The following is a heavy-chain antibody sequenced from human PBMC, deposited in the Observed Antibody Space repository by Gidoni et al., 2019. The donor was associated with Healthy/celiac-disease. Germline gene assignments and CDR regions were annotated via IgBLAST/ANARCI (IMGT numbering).Heavy chain of an antibody. CDR2: IYSGGST. D-gene: IGHD3-22*01. V-gene: IGHV3-53*01. J-gene: IGHJ3*02. CDR1: GFTVSSNY. Sequence: EVQLVESGGGLIQPGGSLRLSCAASGFTVSSNYMSWVRPAPGKGLEWVSVIYSGGSTYYAEPVKGRFTISRDNSKNTLYLQMNSLRAEDTAVYYCARAPARSGYYYAFDIWGQGTMVTVSS. CDR3: ARAPARSGYYYAFDI.